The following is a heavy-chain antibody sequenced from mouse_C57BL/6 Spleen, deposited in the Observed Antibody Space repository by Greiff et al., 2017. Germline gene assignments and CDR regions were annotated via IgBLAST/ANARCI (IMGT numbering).Heavy chain of an antibody. J-gene: IGHJ2*01. CDR3: ARSPYYYGSSYFDY. V-gene: IGHV1-55*01. D-gene: IGHD1-1*01. Sequence: VQLQQPGAELVKPGASVKMSCKASGYTFTSYWLTWVKQRPGQGLEWIGDIYPGSGSTNYNEKFKSKATLTVDTSSSTAYMQLSSLTSEDSAVYYCARSPYYYGSSYFDYWGQGTTLTVSS. CDR1: GYTFTSYW. CDR2: IYPGSGST.